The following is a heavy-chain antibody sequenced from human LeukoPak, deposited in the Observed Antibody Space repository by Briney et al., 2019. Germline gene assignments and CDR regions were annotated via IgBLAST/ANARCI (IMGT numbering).Heavy chain of an antibody. J-gene: IGHJ4*02. Sequence: GASVKVSCQASGYTFTGYYLHWVRQAPGQGLEWMGWIYPNSGGTNYAQKFQGRVTMTRDTSISTAYMELSRLRSDDTAVYYCARGWDDYGPWGQGTLVTVSS. CDR2: IYPNSGGT. CDR3: ARGWDDYGP. CDR1: GYTFTGYY. V-gene: IGHV1-2*02. D-gene: IGHD4-17*01.